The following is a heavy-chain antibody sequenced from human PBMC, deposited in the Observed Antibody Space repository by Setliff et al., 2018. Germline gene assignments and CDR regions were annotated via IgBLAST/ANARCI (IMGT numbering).Heavy chain of an antibody. D-gene: IGHD3-3*01. V-gene: IGHV4-59*08. CDR3: ARMTGFQYIDV. CDR2: IHFSGST. J-gene: IGHJ6*03. CDR1: GGSIGSHY. Sequence: LETLSLTCSVSGGSIGSHYWSWIRLAPGKGLEWIGYIHFSGSTDYNPSLKSRVTILLDTSKNQFSLTLTSVTAADTAVYYCARMTGFQYIDVWGKGTTVTSP.